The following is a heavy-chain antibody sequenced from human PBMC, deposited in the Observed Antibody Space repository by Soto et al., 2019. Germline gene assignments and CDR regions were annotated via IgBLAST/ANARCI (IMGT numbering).Heavy chain of an antibody. D-gene: IGHD1-26*01. CDR3: AKDVGPSIPYFDY. J-gene: IGHJ4*02. V-gene: IGHV3-23*01. CDR2: VDASGGST. Sequence: PGGSLRLSCAASGFTFSSYGMSWVRQAPGKGLEWVSTVDASGGSTHYADSVKGRFTISRDNSKNTLYLQMSSLSAEDTALYYCAKDVGPSIPYFDYWGQGALVTVSS. CDR1: GFTFSSYG.